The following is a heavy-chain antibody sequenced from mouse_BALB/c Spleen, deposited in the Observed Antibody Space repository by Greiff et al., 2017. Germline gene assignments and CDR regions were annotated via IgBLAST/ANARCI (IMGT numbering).Heavy chain of an antibody. CDR3: ARAGSPYAMDY. D-gene: IGHD1-1*01. Sequence: VQLQQSGPELVKPGASVRISCKASGYTFTSFYIHWVKQRPGQGLEWIGWIYPGNVNTKYNEKFKGKATLTADKSSSTAYMQLSSLTSEDSAVYFCARAGSPYAMDYWGQGTSVTVSS. V-gene: IGHV1S56*01. CDR1: GYTFTSFY. CDR2: IYPGNVNT. J-gene: IGHJ4*01.